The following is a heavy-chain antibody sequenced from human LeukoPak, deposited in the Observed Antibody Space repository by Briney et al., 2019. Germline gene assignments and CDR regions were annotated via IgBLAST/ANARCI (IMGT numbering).Heavy chain of an antibody. D-gene: IGHD5-24*01. V-gene: IGHV1-2*02. J-gene: IGHJ4*02. Sequence: ASVKVSCKASGYTFSDYVIHWVRQAPGQGLECMGWINPNSGGTNYAQKFQGRVTMTRDTSISTAYMELSRLRSDDTAVYYCARDLGMATILYWGQGTLVTVSS. CDR2: INPNSGGT. CDR1: GYTFSDYV. CDR3: ARDLGMATILY.